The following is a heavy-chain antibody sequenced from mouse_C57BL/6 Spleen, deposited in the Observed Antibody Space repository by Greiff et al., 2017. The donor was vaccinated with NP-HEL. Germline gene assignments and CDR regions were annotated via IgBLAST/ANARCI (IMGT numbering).Heavy chain of an antibody. Sequence: EVQLQQSGPELVKPGASVKISCKASGYTFTDYYMNWVKQSHGKSLEWIGDINPNNGGTSYNQKFKGKATLTVDKSSSTAYMELRSLTSEDSAVYYCARLGIYYDYERVMDYWGQGTSVTVSS. CDR2: INPNNGGT. D-gene: IGHD2-4*01. CDR3: ARLGIYYDYERVMDY. V-gene: IGHV1-26*01. J-gene: IGHJ4*01. CDR1: GYTFTDYY.